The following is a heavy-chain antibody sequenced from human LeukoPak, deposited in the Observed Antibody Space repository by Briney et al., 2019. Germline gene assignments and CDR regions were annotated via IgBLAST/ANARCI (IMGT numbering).Heavy chain of an antibody. CDR3: ARAMDLAVSNAFEI. Sequence: GGSLRLSCAASGFTFSSYSMNWVRQAPGKGLEWVSYISSSSSTIYYADSVKGRFTISRDNGKNSLYLQMNRLRDEDTAVYYCARAMDLAVSNAFEIWGQGTMVTVSS. V-gene: IGHV3-48*02. J-gene: IGHJ3*02. CDR2: ISSSSSTI. D-gene: IGHD2-2*03. CDR1: GFTFSSYS.